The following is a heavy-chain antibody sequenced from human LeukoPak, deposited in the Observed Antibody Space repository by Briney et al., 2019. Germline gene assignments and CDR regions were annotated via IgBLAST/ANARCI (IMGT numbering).Heavy chain of an antibody. V-gene: IGHV4-30-4*01. CDR3: ARAYRGYSSSWYFDY. CDR1: GGSISSGDYY. J-gene: IGHJ4*02. CDR2: IYYSGST. Sequence: SETLSLTCTVSGGSISSGDYYWSWIRQPPGKGLEWIGYIYYSGSTYYNPSLKSRVIISVDTSKNQFSLKLSSVTAADTAVYYCARAYRGYSSSWYFDYWGQGTLVTVSS. D-gene: IGHD6-13*01.